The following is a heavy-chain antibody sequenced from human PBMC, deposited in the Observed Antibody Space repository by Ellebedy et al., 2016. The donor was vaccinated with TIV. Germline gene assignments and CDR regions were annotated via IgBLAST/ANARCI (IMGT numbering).Heavy chain of an antibody. V-gene: IGHV3-11*01. Sequence: GESLKIFCAASGFTFSDYYMSWIRQAPGKGLEWVSYLSCSCSTIYYAVSVNGQFTIPRDNAKNSLYLQMNSLRAEETAVYYCARGYDDDFWSGYSMDVWGQGTTVIVSS. J-gene: IGHJ6*02. CDR3: ARGYDDDFWSGYSMDV. CDR2: LSCSCSTI. CDR1: GFTFSDYY. D-gene: IGHD3-3*01.